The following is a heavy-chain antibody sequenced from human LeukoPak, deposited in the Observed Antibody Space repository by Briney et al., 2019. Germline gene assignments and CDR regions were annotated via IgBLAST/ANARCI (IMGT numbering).Heavy chain of an antibody. CDR1: GFTFSSYW. D-gene: IGHD1-26*01. CDR3: ARGGAAPLVVFDY. J-gene: IGHJ4*02. CDR2: IKQDGSEK. Sequence: GGSLRLSCAASGFTFSSYWMSWVRQAPGKGLGWVANIKQDGSEKYYVDSVKGRFTIARDNAKNSLYLQMNSLRAEDTAVYYCARGGAAPLVVFDYWGQGTLVTVSS. V-gene: IGHV3-7*01.